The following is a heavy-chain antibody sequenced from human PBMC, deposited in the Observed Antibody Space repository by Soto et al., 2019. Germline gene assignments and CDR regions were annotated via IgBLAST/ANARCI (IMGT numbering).Heavy chain of an antibody. D-gene: IGHD3-16*02. J-gene: IGHJ5*02. V-gene: IGHV3-23*01. Sequence: GGSLRLSCAVSGFTFSSYSMSWVRQAPGKGLEWVSAISGSGGSTYYADYVKGRFTISRDNSKNTLYLQMNSLRAEDTAVYYCAKASSPLLYDYVWGSYPNNWFDPWGQGTLVTVSS. CDR2: ISGSGGST. CDR3: AKASSPLLYDYVWGSYPNNWFDP. CDR1: GFTFSSYS.